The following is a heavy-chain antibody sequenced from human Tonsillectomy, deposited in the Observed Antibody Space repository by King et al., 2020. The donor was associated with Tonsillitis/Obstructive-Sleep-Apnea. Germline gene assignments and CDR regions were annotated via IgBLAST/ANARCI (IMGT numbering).Heavy chain of an antibody. CDR1: GFTFSSYW. J-gene: IGHJ3*02. CDR2: IKKDGSEK. CDR3: ANRVRQQLVFDAFDI. V-gene: IGHV3-7*02. D-gene: IGHD6-13*01. Sequence: VQLVESGGGLVQPGGSLRLSCAASGFTFSSYWMSWVRQAPGKGLEWVANIKKDGSEKYYVYSVKGRFTISRDNAKNSLYLQMNSLRAEDTAVYYCANRVRQQLVFDAFDIWGQGTMVTVSS.